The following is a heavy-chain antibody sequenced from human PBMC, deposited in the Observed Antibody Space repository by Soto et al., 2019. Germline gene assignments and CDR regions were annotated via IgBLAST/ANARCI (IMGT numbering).Heavy chain of an antibody. CDR1: GGSFSGYY. V-gene: IGHV4-34*01. J-gene: IGHJ3*02. CDR3: ARVITIGIFRTGAFDI. CDR2: INHSGST. D-gene: IGHD2-15*01. Sequence: PSETLSLTCAVYGGSFSGYYWSWIRQPPGKGLEWIGEINHSGSTNYNPSLKSRVTISVDTSKNQFSLKLSSVTAADTAVYYCARVITIGIFRTGAFDIWGQGTMVTVSS.